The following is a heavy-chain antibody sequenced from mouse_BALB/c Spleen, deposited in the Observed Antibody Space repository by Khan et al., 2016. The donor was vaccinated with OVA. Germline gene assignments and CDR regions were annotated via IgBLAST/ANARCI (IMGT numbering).Heavy chain of an antibody. CDR3: ARQPYYHYNIMDY. CDR2: IWSDGST. Sequence: VQLQESGPGLVAPSQSLSITCTISGFSLTNYGVHWVRQPPGKGLEWLVVIWSDGSTTYNSALKSRMTISKDNSKSQVFLKVNSLQTDDTAVYFGARQPYYHYNIMDYWGQGTSVTVSS. CDR1: GFSLTNYG. D-gene: IGHD2-4*01. J-gene: IGHJ4*01. V-gene: IGHV2-6-1*01.